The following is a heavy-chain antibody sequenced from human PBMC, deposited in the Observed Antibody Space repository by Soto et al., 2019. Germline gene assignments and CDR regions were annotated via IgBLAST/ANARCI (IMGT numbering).Heavy chain of an antibody. V-gene: IGHV3-33*01. CDR3: ARAGGTTVTGLWHFDS. CDR2: IWXXGXXK. Sequence: LRLSCEASGFTFNTYSMHWVRQPPGKGLEWLAAIWXXGXXKXXXXXVXXRFIISRDNSKKTLYLEMNSLRAEDTAVYYCARAGGTTVTGLWHFDSWGQGTLVTVSS. CDR1: GFTFNTYS. J-gene: IGHJ4*02. D-gene: IGHD4-17*01.